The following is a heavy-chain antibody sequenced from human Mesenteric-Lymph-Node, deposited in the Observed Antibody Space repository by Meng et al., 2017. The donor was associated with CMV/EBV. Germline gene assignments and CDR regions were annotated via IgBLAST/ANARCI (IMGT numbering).Heavy chain of an antibody. CDR3: AKVLLGWVDNYFDP. V-gene: IGHV3-23*03. Sequence: SLKLSCAVSGFTFNTYAMSWVRQAPGKGLEWVSVIYTGSSGAYYADSVKGRFIISRDNSKNTIYLQMNSLRAEDTAVYYCAKVLLGWVDNYFDPWGQGTLVTVSS. J-gene: IGHJ5*02. CDR1: GFTFNTYA. D-gene: IGHD2-15*01. CDR2: IYTGSSGA.